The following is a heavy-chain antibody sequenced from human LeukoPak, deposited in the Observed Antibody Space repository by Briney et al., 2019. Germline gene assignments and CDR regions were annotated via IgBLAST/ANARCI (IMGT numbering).Heavy chain of an antibody. CDR2: ISGSGGST. CDR1: GFTFSSYA. Sequence: GGSLRLSCAASGFTFSSYAMSWVRQAPGKGLEWVSAISGSGGSTYYADSVEGRFTISRDNSKNTLYLQMNSLRAEDTAVYYCAKDIGQQLVRRFDYWGQGTLVTVSS. J-gene: IGHJ4*02. CDR3: AKDIGQQLVRRFDY. V-gene: IGHV3-23*01. D-gene: IGHD6-13*01.